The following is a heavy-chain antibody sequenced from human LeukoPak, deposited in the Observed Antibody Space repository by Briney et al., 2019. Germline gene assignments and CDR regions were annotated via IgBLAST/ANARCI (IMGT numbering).Heavy chain of an antibody. CDR1: GLTFSNSW. CDR3: ARVSGLGMNESYQH. CDR2: INNEGTTI. J-gene: IGHJ1*01. V-gene: IGHV3-74*01. Sequence: GGSLRLYCEASGLTFSNSWMHWVRQAPGKGLVRVSRINNEGTTISYADSVKGRFTISRDNAKNTLYLQMNSLRAEDTAVYYCARVSGLGMNESYQHWGQGTLVTVAS. D-gene: IGHD3-10*01.